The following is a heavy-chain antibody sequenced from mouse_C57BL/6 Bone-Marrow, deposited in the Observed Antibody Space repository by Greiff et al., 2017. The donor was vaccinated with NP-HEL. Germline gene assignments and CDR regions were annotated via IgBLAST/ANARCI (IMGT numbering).Heavy chain of an antibody. Sequence: EVQRVESGAELVRPGSSVKMSCKTSGYTFTSYGINWVKQRPGQGLEWIGYIYIGNGYTEYNEKFKGKATLTSDTSSSTAYMQLSSLTSEDSAIYFCARDNYSNYVDYFDYWGQGTTLTVSS. V-gene: IGHV1-58*01. CDR2: IYIGNGYT. CDR1: GYTFTSYG. J-gene: IGHJ2*01. CDR3: ARDNYSNYVDYFDY. D-gene: IGHD2-5*01.